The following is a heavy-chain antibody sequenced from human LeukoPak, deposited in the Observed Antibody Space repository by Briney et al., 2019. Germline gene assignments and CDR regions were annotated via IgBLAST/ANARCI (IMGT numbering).Heavy chain of an antibody. CDR2: IYYSGST. CDR3: ATLITIFGVVNAYFDY. CDR1: GGSISSSSYY. D-gene: IGHD3-3*01. J-gene: IGHJ4*02. V-gene: IGHV4-39*07. Sequence: SETLSLTCTVSGGSISSSSYYWGWIRQPPGKGLEWIGSIYYSGSTYYNPSLKSRVTISVDTSKNQFSLELSSVTAADTAVYYCATLITIFGVVNAYFDYWGQGTLVTVSS.